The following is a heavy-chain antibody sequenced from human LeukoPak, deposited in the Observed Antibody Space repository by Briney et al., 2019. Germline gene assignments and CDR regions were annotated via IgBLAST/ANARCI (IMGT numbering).Heavy chain of an antibody. Sequence: GGSLRLSCAASGFTFSSYAMSWVRQAPGKGLEWVSGISGSGGSTYYADSVKGRFTISRDNSKNTLYLQMNSLRAEDTAVYYCAKGLGYGNYYYDYWGQGTLVTVCS. CDR1: GFTFSSYA. CDR2: ISGSGGST. D-gene: IGHD4-11*01. CDR3: AKGLGYGNYYYDY. J-gene: IGHJ4*02. V-gene: IGHV3-23*01.